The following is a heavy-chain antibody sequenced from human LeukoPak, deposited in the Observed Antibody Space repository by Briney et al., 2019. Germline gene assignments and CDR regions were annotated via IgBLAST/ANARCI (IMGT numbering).Heavy chain of an antibody. CDR2: INSDGSGS. Sequence: SGGSLRLSCAASGFTFNSYWMHWVRQAPGKGLVWVSRINSDGSGSSYADSVKGRFTISRDDAKNSLYLQMISLRAEDTAVYYCARGLSVAVPGVFDYWGQGTLVTVSS. D-gene: IGHD6-19*01. CDR1: GFTFNSYW. CDR3: ARGLSVAVPGVFDY. V-gene: IGHV3-74*01. J-gene: IGHJ4*02.